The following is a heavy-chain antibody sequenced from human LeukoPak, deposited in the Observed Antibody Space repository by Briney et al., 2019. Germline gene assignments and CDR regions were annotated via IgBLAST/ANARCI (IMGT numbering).Heavy chain of an antibody. CDR2: ISSSSTTI. CDR1: GFTLNTDS. CDR3: VRSASYNFDY. Sequence: PGGSLRLSCAASGFTLNTDSMNWVRQAPGKGLEWVSYISSSSTTIDYADSVKGRFTISRDNAKNSLFLQMNSLRADDTAIYYCVRSASYNFDYWGQGTLVTVSS. D-gene: IGHD2-2*02. J-gene: IGHJ4*02. V-gene: IGHV3-48*01.